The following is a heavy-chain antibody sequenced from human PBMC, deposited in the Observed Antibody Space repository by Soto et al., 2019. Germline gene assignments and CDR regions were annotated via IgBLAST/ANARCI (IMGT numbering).Heavy chain of an antibody. CDR2: ISAYNGNT. Sequence: QVQLVQSGAEVKKPGASVKVSCKASGYTFTSYGISWVRQAPGQGLEWMGWISAYNGNTNYAQKLQGRVTMTTDTSTSTAYMELRSLRSDDTAVYYCARALWFGELPNYYYSYYMDVWGKGTTVTVSS. CDR1: GYTFTSYG. J-gene: IGHJ6*03. D-gene: IGHD3-10*01. V-gene: IGHV1-18*01. CDR3: ARALWFGELPNYYYSYYMDV.